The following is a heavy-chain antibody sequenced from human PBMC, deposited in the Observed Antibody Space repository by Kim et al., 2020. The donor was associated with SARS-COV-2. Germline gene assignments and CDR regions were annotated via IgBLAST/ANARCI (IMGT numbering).Heavy chain of an antibody. Sequence: DSGKGRFTITSDTAKNSLYLQMHSLRAEDTAVYYCASGEPHYYYYYGMDVWGQGTTVTVSS. V-gene: IGHV3-21*01. CDR3: ASGEPHYYYYYGMDV. J-gene: IGHJ6*02. D-gene: IGHD7-27*01.